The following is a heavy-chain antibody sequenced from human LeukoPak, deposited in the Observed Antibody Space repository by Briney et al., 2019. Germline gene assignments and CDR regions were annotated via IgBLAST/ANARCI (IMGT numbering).Heavy chain of an antibody. CDR2: ISYDVITK. CDR1: GFTFSSSG. Sequence: SLRLSCAASGFTFSSSGMHWVRQAPRKGLEWVAVISYDVITKYYPDSVKGRFTLSRDNSKNILFLRMDSLRAEDTAVYFCGREDYGASGSSLGNLDSWGQGTLVTVSS. J-gene: IGHJ4*02. V-gene: IGHV3-30*19. D-gene: IGHD4/OR15-4a*01. CDR3: GREDYGASGSSLGNLDS.